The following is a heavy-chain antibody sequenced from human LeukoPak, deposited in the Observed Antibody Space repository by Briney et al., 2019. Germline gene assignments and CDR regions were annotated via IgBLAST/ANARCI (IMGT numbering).Heavy chain of an antibody. CDR2: IKQDGSEK. CDR3: AHSLPDYYDSSGSYFDY. V-gene: IGHV3-7*01. J-gene: IGHJ4*02. CDR1: GFTFSSYW. D-gene: IGHD3-22*01. Sequence: GGSLRLSCAASGFTFSSYWMSWVRQAPGKGLEWVANIKQDGSEKYYVDSVKGRFTISRDNAKNSLYLQMSSLRAEDTAVYYCAHSLPDYYDSSGSYFDYWGQGTLVTVSS.